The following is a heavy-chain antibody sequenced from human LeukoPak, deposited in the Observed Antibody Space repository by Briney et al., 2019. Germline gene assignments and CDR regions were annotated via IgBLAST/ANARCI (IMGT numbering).Heavy chain of an antibody. V-gene: IGHV3-21*01. D-gene: IGHD3-22*01. J-gene: IGHJ4*02. CDR1: GFTFSSYS. CDR3: ARAPLLYYYDSSGFES. CDR2: ISSSSSYI. Sequence: GGSLRLSCAASGFTFSSYSMNWVRQAPGKGLEWVSSISSSSSYIYYADSVKGRFTISRDNAKNSLYLQMNSLRAEDTAVYYCARAPLLYYYDSSGFESWGQGTLDTVSS.